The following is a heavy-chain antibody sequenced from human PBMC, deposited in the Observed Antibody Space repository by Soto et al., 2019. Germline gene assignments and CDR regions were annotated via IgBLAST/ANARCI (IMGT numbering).Heavy chain of an antibody. J-gene: IGHJ4*02. CDR2: ISNDGRNT. D-gene: IGHD1-1*01. V-gene: IGHV3-30*03. CDR3: ARETTTGTGDY. Sequence: QVQLVESGGGVVQPGRSLRLSCAASGFSFRNHIMHWVRQAPGKGPEWVALISNDGRNTYYTDSVKGRFTISRDNPKNTLFLQMNSLRDEDTAVYYCARETTTGTGDYWGQGTLVTVSS. CDR1: GFSFRNHI.